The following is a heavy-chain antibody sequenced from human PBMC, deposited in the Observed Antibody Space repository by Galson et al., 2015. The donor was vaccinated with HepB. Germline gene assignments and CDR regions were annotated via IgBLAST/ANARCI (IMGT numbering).Heavy chain of an antibody. D-gene: IGHD5-12*01. J-gene: IGHJ4*02. CDR2: ISSSSSYI. CDR1: GFTFSSYS. Sequence: SLRLSCAASGFTFSSYSMNWVRQAPGKGLEWVSSISSSSSYIYYADSVKGRFTISRDNAKNSLYLQMNSLRAEDTAVYYCARDRGGYGLIFDYWGQGTLVTVSS. V-gene: IGHV3-21*01. CDR3: ARDRGGYGLIFDY.